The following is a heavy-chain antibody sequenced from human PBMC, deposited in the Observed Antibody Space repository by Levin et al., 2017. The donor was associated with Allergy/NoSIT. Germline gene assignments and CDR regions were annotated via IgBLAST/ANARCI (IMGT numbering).Heavy chain of an antibody. CDR1: GYTFTSYG. D-gene: IGHD6-19*01. V-gene: IGHV1-18*01. CDR2: ISAYNGNT. Sequence: ASVKVSCKASGYTFTSYGISWVRQAPGQGLEWMGWISAYNGNTNYAQKLQGRVTMTTDTSTSTAYMELRSLRSDDTAVYYCARDRLGIAVAGTSVGYYYYYGMDVWGQGTTVTVSS. CDR3: ARDRLGIAVAGTSVGYYYYYGMDV. J-gene: IGHJ6*02.